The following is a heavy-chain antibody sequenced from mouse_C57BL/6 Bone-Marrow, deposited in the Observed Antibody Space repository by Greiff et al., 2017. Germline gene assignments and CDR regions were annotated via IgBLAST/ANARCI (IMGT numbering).Heavy chain of an antibody. V-gene: IGHV5-17*01. Sequence: EVQLVESGGGLAKPGGSLKLSCAASGFTFSDYGMHWVRQTPEKGLEWVGYISSGSSTIYYADTLKGRFTISRDNANNTLFLQMTSLRSEDTAMYYCAKGGYYVHYYAMDYWGQGTSVTVSS. CDR3: AKGGYYVHYYAMDY. J-gene: IGHJ4*01. D-gene: IGHD2-3*01. CDR1: GFTFSDYG. CDR2: ISSGSSTI.